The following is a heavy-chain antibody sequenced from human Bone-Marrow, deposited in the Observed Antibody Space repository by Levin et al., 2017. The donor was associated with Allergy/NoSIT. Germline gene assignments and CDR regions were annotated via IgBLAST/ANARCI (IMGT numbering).Heavy chain of an antibody. CDR2: IYYSGST. D-gene: IGHD5-24*01. CDR1: GGSINRGEYY. J-gene: IGHJ3*02. CDR3: AGDWGARDVNMNMKNAVEI. Sequence: SETLSLTCTVSGGSINRGEYYWSWIRQPPGKGLEWIGYIYYSGSTSYNPSLKSRVTISADTSKNQFSLKLTSLTAADTALYYCAGDWGARDVNMNMKNAVEIWGQGTLVTVSS. V-gene: IGHV4-30-4*01.